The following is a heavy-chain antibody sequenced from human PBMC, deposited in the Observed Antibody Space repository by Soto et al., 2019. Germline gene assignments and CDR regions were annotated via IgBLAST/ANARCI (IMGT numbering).Heavy chain of an antibody. Sequence: QVQLVQSGAEVKKPGSSVKVSCKASGGTFSSYAISWVRQAPGQGLEWMGGIIPIFGTANYAQKFQGRVTITADESTSTAYMELSRLRSEDTAVYYCARVLCSGGSCYSGVTAFDIWGQGTMVTVSA. D-gene: IGHD2-15*01. J-gene: IGHJ3*02. CDR1: GGTFSSYA. V-gene: IGHV1-69*12. CDR2: IIPIFGTA. CDR3: ARVLCSGGSCYSGVTAFDI.